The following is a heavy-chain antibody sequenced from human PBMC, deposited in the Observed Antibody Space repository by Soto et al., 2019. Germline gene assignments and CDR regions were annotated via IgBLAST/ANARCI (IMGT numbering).Heavy chain of an antibody. J-gene: IGHJ4*02. CDR2: ISASGGDT. Sequence: EVQLLESGGGLVRPGGSLRLSCAASGFTFSTYVMTWVRQAPGKGLEWVSAISASGGDTYYADSVKGRSTISRDNSKNTLYLQMNSLRVEDTAIYYCAKGGWLDDYGAKGTLVTVSA. V-gene: IGHV3-23*01. CDR3: AKGGWLDDY. D-gene: IGHD6-19*01. CDR1: GFTFSTYV.